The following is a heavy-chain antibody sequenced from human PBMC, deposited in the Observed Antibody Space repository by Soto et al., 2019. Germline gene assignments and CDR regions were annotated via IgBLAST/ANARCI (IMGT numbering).Heavy chain of an antibody. Sequence: PSETLSLTCTVSGGSISSYYWSWIRQPPGKGLEWIGYIYYSGSTNYNPSLKSRVTISVDTSKNQFSLKLSSVTAADTAVYYCARESLIGYSGSYYAAFDTWAQGTMVTVSS. CDR3: ARESLIGYSGSYYAAFDT. CDR2: IYYSGST. CDR1: GGSISSYY. D-gene: IGHD1-26*01. J-gene: IGHJ3*02. V-gene: IGHV4-59*01.